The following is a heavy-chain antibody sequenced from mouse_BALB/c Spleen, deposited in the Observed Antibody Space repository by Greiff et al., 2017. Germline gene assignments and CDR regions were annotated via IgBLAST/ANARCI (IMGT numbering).Heavy chain of an antibody. CDR3: ARRDGNYCYAMDY. V-gene: IGHV1-4*02. D-gene: IGHD2-1*01. CDR1: GYTFTSYT. Sequence: QVQLKQSAAELARPGASVKMSCKASGYTFTSYTMHWVKQRPGQGLEWIGYINPSSGYTEYNQKFKDKTTLTADKSSSTAYMQLSSLTSEDSAVYYCARRDGNYCYAMDYWGQGTSVTVSS. J-gene: IGHJ4*01. CDR2: INPSSGYT.